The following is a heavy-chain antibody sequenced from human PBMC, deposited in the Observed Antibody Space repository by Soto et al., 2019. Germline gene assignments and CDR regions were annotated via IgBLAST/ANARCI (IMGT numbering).Heavy chain of an antibody. CDR2: ISSTSSSI. V-gene: IGHV3-21*01. Sequence: PGGSLRLSCVASGFTFNIYGMNWVRQVPGKGLEWLPFISSTSSSINYADSMKGRFTVSRDNAKNSLYLQMNNLRAEDTAVYYCARAPIDYWGRGTLVTVSS. CDR3: ARAPIDY. J-gene: IGHJ4*02. CDR1: GFTFNIYG.